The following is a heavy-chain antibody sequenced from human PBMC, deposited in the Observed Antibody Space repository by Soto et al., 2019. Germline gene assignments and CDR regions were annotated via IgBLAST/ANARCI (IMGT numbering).Heavy chain of an antibody. CDR1: GFTFSSYS. CDR2: ISSSSSYI. CDR3: ARDYSSGWSSDAFDI. D-gene: IGHD6-19*01. J-gene: IGHJ3*02. V-gene: IGHV3-21*01. Sequence: EVQLVESGGGLVKPGGSLRLSCAASGFTFSSYSMNWVRQAPGKGLEWVSSISSSSSYIYYADSVKGRVTISRDNAKNSLYLQMNSLRAEDTAVYYCARDYSSGWSSDAFDIWGQGTMVTVSS.